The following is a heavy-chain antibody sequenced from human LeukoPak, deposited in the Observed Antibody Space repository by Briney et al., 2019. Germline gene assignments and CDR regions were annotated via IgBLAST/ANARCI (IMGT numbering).Heavy chain of an antibody. CDR3: ARHAGFGSGYYHDAFDI. D-gene: IGHD3-22*01. V-gene: IGHV4-59*08. Sequence: SETLSLTCTVSGGSINDYYWSWIRQPPGNRLEWIGWIYYSGSTMYSPSLESRVTISLDTSRTQFSLDLNSVTAADTAVYYCARHAGFGSGYYHDAFDIWGQGSMVIVSS. J-gene: IGHJ3*02. CDR1: GGSINDYY. CDR2: IYYSGST.